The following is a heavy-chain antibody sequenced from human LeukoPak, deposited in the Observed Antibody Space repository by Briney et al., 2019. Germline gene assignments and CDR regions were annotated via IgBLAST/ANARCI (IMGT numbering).Heavy chain of an antibody. D-gene: IGHD1-26*01. CDR1: GYTFTGYY. Sequence: GASVKVSCKASGYTFTGYYMHWVRQAPGHGLEWMGWINPNSGGTNYAQKFQGRVTMTRDTSISPAYMELSRWRSDDTAVYYCARQQELVGFDYWGQGTLVTVSS. V-gene: IGHV1-2*02. CDR3: ARQQELVGFDY. CDR2: INPNSGGT. J-gene: IGHJ4*02.